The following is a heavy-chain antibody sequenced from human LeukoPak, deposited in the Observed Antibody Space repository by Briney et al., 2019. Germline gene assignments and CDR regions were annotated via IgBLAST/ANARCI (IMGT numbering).Heavy chain of an antibody. CDR3: ARGPLSKWDPFDY. CDR2: ISYDGSNK. J-gene: IGHJ4*02. D-gene: IGHD1-26*01. Sequence: GGSLRLSCAASGFTFSSYGMHWVRQAPGKGLEWVAVISYDGSNKYYADSVKGRFTISRDNSKNTLYLQMNSLRAEDTAVYYCARGPLSKWDPFDYWGQGTLVTVSS. CDR1: GFTFSSYG. V-gene: IGHV3-30*03.